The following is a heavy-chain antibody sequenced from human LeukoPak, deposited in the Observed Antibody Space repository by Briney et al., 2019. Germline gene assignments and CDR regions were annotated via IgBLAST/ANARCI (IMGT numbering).Heavy chain of an antibody. V-gene: IGHV3-11*04. CDR3: AREASGNYHVFDS. CDR1: GFSFSNYF. CDR2: ITNSGRST. D-gene: IGHD1-26*01. Sequence: PGGSLRLSCEASGFSFSNYFMSWTRQAPGKGLEWVSYITNSGRSTNYADAVKGRFTISRDNAKKSIYLEMTDLRAEDTGVYYCAREASGNYHVFDSWGQGTLVTVSS. J-gene: IGHJ4*02.